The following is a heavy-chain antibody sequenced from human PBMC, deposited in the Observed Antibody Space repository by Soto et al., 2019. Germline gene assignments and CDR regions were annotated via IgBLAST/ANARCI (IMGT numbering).Heavy chain of an antibody. CDR2: IFHTGSA. CDR1: GGSITSNW. CDR3: ARHIAVSGTRGFDH. V-gene: IGHV4-4*02. D-gene: IGHD2-21*01. J-gene: IGHJ4*02. Sequence: QVQLQESGPGLVKPSGTLSLTCAVSGGSITSNWWSWVRRPPGKGLEWIAEIFHTGSANYNPSLMGRLTISMDKSRNHLSLNLNSVTAADTAVYYCARHIAVSGTRGFDHWGQGTLVTVSS.